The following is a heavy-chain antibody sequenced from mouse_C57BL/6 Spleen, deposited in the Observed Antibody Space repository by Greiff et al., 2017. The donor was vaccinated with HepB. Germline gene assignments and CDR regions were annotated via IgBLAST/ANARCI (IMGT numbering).Heavy chain of an antibody. CDR1: GFTFSDYG. D-gene: IGHD3-3*01. J-gene: IGHJ2*01. CDR2: ISSGSSTI. Sequence: EVKLMESGGGLVKPGGSLKLSCAASGFTFSDYGMHWVRQAPEKGLEWVAYISSGSSTIYYADTVKGRFTISRDNAKNTLFLQMTSLRSEDTAMYYCARGGGPPYYFDYWGQGTTLTVSS. CDR3: ARGGGPPYYFDY. V-gene: IGHV5-17*01.